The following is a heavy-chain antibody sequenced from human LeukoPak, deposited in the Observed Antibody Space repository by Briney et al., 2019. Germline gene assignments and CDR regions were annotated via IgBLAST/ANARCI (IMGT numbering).Heavy chain of an antibody. Sequence: GGSLRLSCAASGFTFSIYCMRWVRQAPGKGLEWVAVIWYDGSIKYYGDSVKGRFTISRDNSKNTLYLQMNSLRAEDTVLYYCARAVGPFDFWGPGTLVIVSS. CDR3: ARAVGPFDF. CDR2: IWYDGSIK. J-gene: IGHJ3*01. D-gene: IGHD4-23*01. V-gene: IGHV3-33*01. CDR1: GFTFSIYC.